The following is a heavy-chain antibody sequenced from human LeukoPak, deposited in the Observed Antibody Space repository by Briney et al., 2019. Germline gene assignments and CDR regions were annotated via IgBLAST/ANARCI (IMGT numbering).Heavy chain of an antibody. CDR2: ISGSGTTT. Sequence: GSLRLSCVASGFSFGSYALTWVRQAPGKGLEWVSGISGSGTTTYYADSVKGRFTISRDNSKNTVYLQMNSLRAEDTAVYYCVKVIYSNYGYFDYWGQGTLVTVSS. CDR1: GFSFGSYA. D-gene: IGHD4-11*01. J-gene: IGHJ4*02. CDR3: VKVIYSNYGYFDY. V-gene: IGHV3-23*01.